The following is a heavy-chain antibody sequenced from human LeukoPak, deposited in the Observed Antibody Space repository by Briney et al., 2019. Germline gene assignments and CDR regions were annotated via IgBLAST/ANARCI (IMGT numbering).Heavy chain of an antibody. CDR2: IIWNGGST. D-gene: IGHD3-16*01. CDR3: ARPLRLGELALGTGFDY. J-gene: IGHJ4*02. CDR1: GFTFDDYG. Sequence: GGSLRLSCAASGFTFDDYGMSWVRQAPGEGLEWVSGIIWNGGSTGYADSVKGRFTISRDNAKTSQYLQMNSIRAEDTALYYCARPLRLGELALGTGFDYWGQGTLVTVSS. V-gene: IGHV3-20*04.